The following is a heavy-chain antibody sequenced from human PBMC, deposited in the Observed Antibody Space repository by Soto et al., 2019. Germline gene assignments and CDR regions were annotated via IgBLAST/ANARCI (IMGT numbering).Heavy chain of an antibody. V-gene: IGHV1-69*13. J-gene: IGHJ6*02. CDR3: ARDAPYCSSTSCYRETDGRPLYGMDV. CDR2: IIPIFGTA. CDR1: GGTFSSYA. Sequence: ASVKVSCKASGGTFSSYAISWVRQAPGQGLEWMGGIIPIFGTANYAQKFQGRVTITADESTSTAYMELSSLRSEDTAVYYCARDAPYCSSTSCYRETDGRPLYGMDVWGQGTTVTVSS. D-gene: IGHD2-2*02.